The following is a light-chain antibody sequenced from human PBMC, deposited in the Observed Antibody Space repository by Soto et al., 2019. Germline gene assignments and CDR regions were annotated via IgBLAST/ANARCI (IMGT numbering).Light chain of an antibody. Sequence: QSSLTHPASLSGSPGQSSTISCTGSRSDIGGFNYVSWYQQHPGKAPKVLIYEVTARPSGVSNRFSGSKSGNTASLTISGLQTDDEADYFCISYTIRSSFYVFGTGTKVTVL. CDR3: ISYTIRSSFYV. CDR1: RSDIGGFNY. V-gene: IGLV2-14*01. J-gene: IGLJ1*01. CDR2: EVT.